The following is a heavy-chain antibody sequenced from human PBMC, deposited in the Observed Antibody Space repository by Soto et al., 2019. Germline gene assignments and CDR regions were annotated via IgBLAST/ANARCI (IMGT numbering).Heavy chain of an antibody. Sequence: GASVKVPCKASGGTFSSYAISWVRQAPGQGLEWMGGIIPIFGTANYAQKFQGRVTITADKSTSTAYMELSSLRSEDTAVYYCASHGGYNVGRAFDIWGQGTMVT. CDR1: GGTFSSYA. J-gene: IGHJ3*02. V-gene: IGHV1-69*06. CDR3: ASHGGYNVGRAFDI. CDR2: IIPIFGTA. D-gene: IGHD4-17*01.